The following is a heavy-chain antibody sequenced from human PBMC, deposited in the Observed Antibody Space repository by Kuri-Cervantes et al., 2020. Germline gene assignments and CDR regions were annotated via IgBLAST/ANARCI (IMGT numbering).Heavy chain of an antibody. CDR2: IYWDDGK. Sequence: SGHTLVKPTQTLTLTCIFSGFSLSTTGVGVGWIRQPPGKALEWLALIYWDDGKRYSPSLKSRLTITKDTSKNQVVLTMTNMDPVDTATYYCAHRVAAAGTNWFDPWGQGTLVTVSS. CDR3: AHRVAAAGTNWFDP. V-gene: IGHV2-5*02. J-gene: IGHJ5*02. D-gene: IGHD6-13*01. CDR1: GFSLSTTGVG.